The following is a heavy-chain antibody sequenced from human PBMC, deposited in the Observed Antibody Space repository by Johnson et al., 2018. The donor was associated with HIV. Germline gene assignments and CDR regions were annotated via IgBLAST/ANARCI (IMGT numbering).Heavy chain of an antibody. V-gene: IGHV3-53*01. CDR2: IYSGGST. CDR3: ARDLTYYYDSITYVRAFDI. J-gene: IGHJ3*02. CDR1: GFTVSSNY. D-gene: IGHD3-22*01. Sequence: VQLVESGGGLIQPGGSLRLSCAASGFTVSSNYMSWVRQAPGKGLEWVSVIYSGGSTYYADSVKGRFTISRDNSKNTLYLQMNSLKAEDTAVYYCARDLTYYYDSITYVRAFDIWGQGTMVTVSS.